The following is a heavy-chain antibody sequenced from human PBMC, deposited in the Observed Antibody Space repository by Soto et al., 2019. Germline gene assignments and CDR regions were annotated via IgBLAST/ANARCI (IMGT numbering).Heavy chain of an antibody. CDR3: ASHGYSSGWYFLRFDY. J-gene: IGHJ4*02. CDR2: IYYSGST. Sequence: ALETLSLTCTVAGGSIGGSGDYWGWIRQPPGKGPEWIGSIYYSGSTYYNPSLKSRVTISVDTSKNQFSLKLSSVTAADTAVYYCASHGYSSGWYFLRFDYWGQGTLVTVSS. D-gene: IGHD6-19*01. CDR1: GGSIGGSGDY. V-gene: IGHV4-39*01.